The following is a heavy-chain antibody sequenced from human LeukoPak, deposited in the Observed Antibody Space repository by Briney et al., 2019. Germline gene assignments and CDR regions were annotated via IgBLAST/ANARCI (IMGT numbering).Heavy chain of an antibody. CDR2: IYYSGST. CDR3: ARRPDCSSTSCYPNWFDL. CDR1: GGSISSGDYY. Sequence: SQTLSLTCTVSGGSISSGDYYWSWIRQPPGKGLEWIGYIYYSGSTYYNPSLKSRVTISVDTSKNHFSLELSSVTAADTAVYYCARRPDCSSTSCYPNWFDLWGQGTLVTVSS. V-gene: IGHV4-30-4*08. D-gene: IGHD2-2*01. J-gene: IGHJ5*02.